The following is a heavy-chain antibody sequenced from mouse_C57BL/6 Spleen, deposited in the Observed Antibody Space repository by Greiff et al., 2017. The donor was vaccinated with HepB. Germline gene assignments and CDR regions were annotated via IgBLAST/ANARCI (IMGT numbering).Heavy chain of an antibody. CDR3: ARDTDYSNWGYFDV. CDR2: ISDGGSYT. Sequence: EVQLVESGGGLVKPGGSLKLSCAASGFTFSSYAMSWVRQTPEKRLEWVATISDGGSYTYYPDNVKGRFTISRDNAKNNLYLQMSHLKSEDTAMYYCARDTDYSNWGYFDVWGTGTTVTVSS. V-gene: IGHV5-4*01. CDR1: GFTFSSYA. D-gene: IGHD2-5*01. J-gene: IGHJ1*03.